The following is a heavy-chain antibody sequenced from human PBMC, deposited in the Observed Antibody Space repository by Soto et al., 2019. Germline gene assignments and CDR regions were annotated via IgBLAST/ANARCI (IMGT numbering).Heavy chain of an antibody. D-gene: IGHD2-15*01. V-gene: IGHV3-23*01. CDR3: AKRRGAGGHFDY. CDR2: VSIGGST. J-gene: IGHJ4*02. Sequence: PGGSLRLSCAASGFTFSSYAMGWVRQGPGKGLGWVAVVSIGGSTHYADSVRGRFTISRDNSKNTLSLQMNSLTAEDTAVYFCAKRRGAGGHFDYRGQGALVTVSS. CDR1: GFTFSSYA.